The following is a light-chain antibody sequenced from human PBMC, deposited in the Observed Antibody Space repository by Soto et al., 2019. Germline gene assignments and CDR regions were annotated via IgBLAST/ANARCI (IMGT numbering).Light chain of an antibody. CDR2: GAS. Sequence: VVTQSPATLSVFPGETATLSCRASQSVSSDLAWYQQRPGQAPRLLIYGASTRATGIPARFRGSGSGTEFRLTISSLQSEDFATYYCQQYNTWHPIIAFGRGTKVEIK. V-gene: IGKV3-15*01. J-gene: IGKJ1*01. CDR3: QQYNTWHPIIA. CDR1: QSVSSD.